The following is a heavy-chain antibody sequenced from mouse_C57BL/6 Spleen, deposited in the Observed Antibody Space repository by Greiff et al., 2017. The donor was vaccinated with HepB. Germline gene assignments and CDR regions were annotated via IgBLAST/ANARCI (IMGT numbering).Heavy chain of an antibody. V-gene: IGHV7-3*01. D-gene: IGHD2-5*01. CDR2: IINKANGYTT. Sequence: VMLVESGGGLVQPGGSLSLSCAASGFTFTDYYMSWVRQPPGTALEWLGFIINKANGYTTEYSASVKGRLTISSDNSQSIIYLQMNALRAENSATYSLARDRTIVTSYAMDYWGQGTSVTVSS. CDR1: GFTFTDYY. CDR3: ARDRTIVTSYAMDY. J-gene: IGHJ4*01.